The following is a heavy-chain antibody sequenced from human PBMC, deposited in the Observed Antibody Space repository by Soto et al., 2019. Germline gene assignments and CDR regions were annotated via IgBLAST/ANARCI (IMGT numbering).Heavy chain of an antibody. CDR2: ISYDGSNK. V-gene: IGHV3-30-3*01. Sequence: GGSLRLSCAASGFTFSSYAMHWVRQAPGKGLEWVAVISYDGSNKYYADSVKGRFTISRDNSKNTLYLQMNSLRAEDTAVYYCAIDWYSSGCSWFDXSGQGTLVIVSS. D-gene: IGHD6-19*01. J-gene: IGHJ5*02. CDR3: AIDWYSSGCSWFDX. CDR1: GFTFSSYA.